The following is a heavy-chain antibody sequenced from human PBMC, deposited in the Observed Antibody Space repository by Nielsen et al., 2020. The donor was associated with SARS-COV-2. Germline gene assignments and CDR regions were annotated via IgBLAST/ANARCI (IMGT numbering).Heavy chain of an antibody. J-gene: IGHJ4*02. D-gene: IGHD6-13*01. CDR3: ARLGTAAGLDY. CDR1: GFTFSGYS. V-gene: IGHV3-21*01. Sequence: GGSLRLSCAASGFTFSGYSMNWVRQAPGKGLEWVSSISSSSSYIYYADSVKGRFTISRDNAKNSLYLQMNSLRAEDTAVYYCARLGTAAGLDYWGQGTLVTVSS. CDR2: ISSSSSYI.